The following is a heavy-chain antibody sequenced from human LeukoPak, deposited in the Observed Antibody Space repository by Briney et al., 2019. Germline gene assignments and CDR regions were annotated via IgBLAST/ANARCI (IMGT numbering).Heavy chain of an antibody. CDR1: GGSISSGSYY. D-gene: IGHD6-13*01. Sequence: PSQTLSLTCTVSGGSISSGSYYWSWIRQPAGKGLEWIGRIYTSGSTNYNPSLKSRVTISVDTSKNQFSLNLNSVTAADTAVYYCARLYSSSWSTIRNYYYYYMDVWGKGTTVTISS. V-gene: IGHV4-61*02. CDR3: ARLYSSSWSTIRNYYYYYMDV. CDR2: IYTSGST. J-gene: IGHJ6*03.